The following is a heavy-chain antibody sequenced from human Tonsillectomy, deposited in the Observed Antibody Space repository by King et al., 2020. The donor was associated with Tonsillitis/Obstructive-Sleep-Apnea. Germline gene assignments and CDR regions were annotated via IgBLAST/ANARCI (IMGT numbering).Heavy chain of an antibody. CDR2: ISGNARST. Sequence: VQLVESGGGLVQPGGSLRLSCAASGFTFSSYAMSWVRQAPGKGLEWVSAISGNARSTYYADSVKGRVTISRDNSKNTLHLQMNSLRAEDTAVYYCAKVPNSGSHYYVDYWGQGTLFTVSS. CDR3: AKVPNSGSHYYVDY. J-gene: IGHJ4*02. D-gene: IGHD1-26*01. V-gene: IGHV3-23*04. CDR1: GFTFSSYA.